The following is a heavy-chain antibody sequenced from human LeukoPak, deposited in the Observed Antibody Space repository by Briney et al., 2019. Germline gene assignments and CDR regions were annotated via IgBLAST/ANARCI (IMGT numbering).Heavy chain of an antibody. CDR3: ARDRHGSGSYYSDYYFDY. CDR2: IKQDGSEK. D-gene: IGHD3-10*01. J-gene: IGHJ4*02. V-gene: IGHV3-7*01. Sequence: GGSLRLSCAASGFTFSDYYMSWVRQAPGKGLEWVANIKQDGSEKYYVDSVKGRFTISRDNAKNSLYLQMNSLRAEDTAVYYCARDRHGSGSYYSDYYFDYWGQGTLVTVSS. CDR1: GFTFSDYY.